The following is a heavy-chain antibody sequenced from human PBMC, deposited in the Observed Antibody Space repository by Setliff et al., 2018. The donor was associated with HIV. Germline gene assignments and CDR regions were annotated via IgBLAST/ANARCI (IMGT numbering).Heavy chain of an antibody. V-gene: IGHV4-59*01. CDR2: IYYNGNT. CDR1: GGSITGYF. D-gene: IGHD4-17*01. J-gene: IGHJ4*02. Sequence: PSETLSLTCTISGGSITGYFWSWIRQPPGKGLEWIGYIYYNGNTNYNPSLKSRGTISVDTSKNQFSLKPTSVTAADTAVYYCAREIYGGNSRPFDYWGQGTLVTVSS. CDR3: AREIYGGNSRPFDY.